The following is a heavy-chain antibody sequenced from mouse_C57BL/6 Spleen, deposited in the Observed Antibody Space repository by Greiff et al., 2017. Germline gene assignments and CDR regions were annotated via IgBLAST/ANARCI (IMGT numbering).Heavy chain of an antibody. V-gene: IGHV1-20*01. CDR1: GYSFTGYF. CDR3: ARGTTVVEYFDV. D-gene: IGHD1-1*01. J-gene: IGHJ1*03. Sequence: EVMLVESGPELVKPGDSVKISCKASGYSFTGYFMNWVMQSHGKSLEWIGRINPYNGDTFYNQKFKGKATLTVDKSSSTAHMELRSLTSEDSAVYYCARGTTVVEYFDVWGTGTTVTVSS. CDR2: INPYNGDT.